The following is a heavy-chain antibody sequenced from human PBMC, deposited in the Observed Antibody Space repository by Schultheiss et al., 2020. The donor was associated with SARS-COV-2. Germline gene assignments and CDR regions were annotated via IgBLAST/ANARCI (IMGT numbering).Heavy chain of an antibody. J-gene: IGHJ4*02. CDR2: ISGYNGDT. CDR1: GYTFSGYP. Sequence: GESLKISCKATGYTFSGYPIAWVRQAPGQGLEWMGWISGYNGDTTYAQNFQGRVTMISDPSTSTVYMELRSLRFDDTATYYCAREPIGGPTMWACDHWGQGTLVTVSS. D-gene: IGHD3-16*01. V-gene: IGHV1-18*04. CDR3: AREPIGGPTMWACDH.